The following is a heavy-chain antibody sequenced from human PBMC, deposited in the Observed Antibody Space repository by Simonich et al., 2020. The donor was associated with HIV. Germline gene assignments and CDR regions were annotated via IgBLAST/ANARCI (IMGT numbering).Heavy chain of an antibody. CDR3: ARYTGMAGFDY. Sequence: QVQLQQWGAGLLKPSETLSLTCAVYGGSFSGYYWSGIRQPPGKGLGWIGENNHSGSTNSFPSLKSRVIISVDTSKNQFSLKLSSVTATDTAVYYCARYTGMAGFDYWGQGTLVTVSS. V-gene: IGHV4-34*01. CDR2: NNHSGST. J-gene: IGHJ4*02. D-gene: IGHD5-18*01. CDR1: GGSFSGYY.